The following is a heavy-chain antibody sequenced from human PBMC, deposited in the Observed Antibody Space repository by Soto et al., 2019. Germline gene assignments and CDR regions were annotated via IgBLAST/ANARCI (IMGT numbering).Heavy chain of an antibody. V-gene: IGHV3-23*01. CDR2: ISGSGGST. CDR1: GFTFSSYA. D-gene: IGHD6-13*01. J-gene: IGHJ6*02. Sequence: RLSCAASGFTFSSYAMSWVRQAPGKGLEWVSAISGSGGSTYYADSVKGRFTISRDNSKNTLYLQMNSLRAEDTAVYYCAKTGIAAADYYYGMDVWGQGTTVTVSS. CDR3: AKTGIAAADYYYGMDV.